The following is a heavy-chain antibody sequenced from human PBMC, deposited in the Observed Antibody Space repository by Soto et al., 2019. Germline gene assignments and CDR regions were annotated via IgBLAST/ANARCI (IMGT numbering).Heavy chain of an antibody. CDR2: MNPNSGNT. J-gene: IGHJ6*03. CDR1: GDTFTSYD. CDR3: ARGVGDYYYYYMDV. V-gene: IGHV1-8*01. Sequence: APVKVSCKASGDTFTSYDINWVRQATGQGLEWMGWMNPNSGNTGYAQKFQGRVTMTRNTSISTAYMELSSLRSEDTAVYYCARGVGDYYYYYMDVWGKGTTVTVSS.